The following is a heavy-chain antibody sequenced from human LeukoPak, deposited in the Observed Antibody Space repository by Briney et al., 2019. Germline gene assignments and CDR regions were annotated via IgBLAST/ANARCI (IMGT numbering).Heavy chain of an antibody. V-gene: IGHV4-59*08. CDR3: ARQARDCSGGTCYESLDY. CDR2: ITYIGST. J-gene: IGHJ4*02. Sequence: SETLSPTCTASGGSISSYSWSWIRQPPGKGLEWIGYITYIGSTKYNPSLKSRVTISVDTSKNQLSLKARSVTAADTAVYYCARQARDCSGGTCYESLDYWGQGTLVTVSS. D-gene: IGHD2-15*01. CDR1: GGSISSYS.